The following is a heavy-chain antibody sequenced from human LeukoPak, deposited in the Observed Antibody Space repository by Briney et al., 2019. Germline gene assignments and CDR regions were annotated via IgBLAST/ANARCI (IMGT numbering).Heavy chain of an antibody. V-gene: IGHV3-66*01. Sequence: GGSLRLSCAASGFTVSNNYMTWVRQAPGKGLEWVSGIYSGGNTYYADSVKGRFTISRDNSKNMLYLQMDSLRGEDTTVYYCARGCGADCYVLNYWGQGTLVTVSS. J-gene: IGHJ4*02. D-gene: IGHD2-21*02. CDR1: GFTVSNNY. CDR3: ARGCGADCYVLNY. CDR2: IYSGGNT.